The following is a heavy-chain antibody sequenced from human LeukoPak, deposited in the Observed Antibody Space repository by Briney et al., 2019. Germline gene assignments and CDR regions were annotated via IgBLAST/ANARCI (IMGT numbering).Heavy chain of an antibody. J-gene: IGHJ3*01. CDR3: ARHTDCSRSSCNAFDV. D-gene: IGHD2-2*01. CDR1: RFTFRNYW. Sequence: GGSLRLSCTPSRFTFRNYWMSWVRQAPGKGLEWAAKIKQDGSEKYYPDSVKGRFTISRDNAKNSLSLQMDSLRAEDTAVYYCARHTDCSRSSCNAFDVWGRGTMVTVSS. CDR2: IKQDGSEK. V-gene: IGHV3-7*01.